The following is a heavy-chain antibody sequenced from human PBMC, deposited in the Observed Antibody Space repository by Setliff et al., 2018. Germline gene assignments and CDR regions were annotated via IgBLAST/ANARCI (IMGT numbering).Heavy chain of an antibody. J-gene: IGHJ4*02. CDR1: GYTFTSYY. CDR3: ARAGDMEGELSYPHDY. Sequence: ASVKVSCKASGYTFTSYYMHWVRQAPGQGLEWMGIINPSGGSTSYAQKFQGRVTMTRDTSTSTVYMELSSLRSEDTAVYYCARAGDMEGELSYPHDYWGQGTLVTVS. V-gene: IGHV1-46*01. CDR2: INPSGGST. D-gene: IGHD3-16*02.